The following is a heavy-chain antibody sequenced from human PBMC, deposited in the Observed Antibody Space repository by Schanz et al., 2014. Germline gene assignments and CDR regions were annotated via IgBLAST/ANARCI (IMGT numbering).Heavy chain of an antibody. V-gene: IGHV3-9*01. D-gene: IGHD2-8*01. Sequence: EVQLVESGGGLVQPGRSLRLSCAASGFIFEDYAMYWVRQAPGKGLEWVSGISWNSYSLLYADSVQGRFTISRDNAKNSLYLPMNSLRHDATAFYYCARAPGANASPYYFDDWGQGSLVTVSS. CDR2: ISWNSYSL. CDR3: ARAPGANASPYYFDD. CDR1: GFIFEDYA. J-gene: IGHJ4*02.